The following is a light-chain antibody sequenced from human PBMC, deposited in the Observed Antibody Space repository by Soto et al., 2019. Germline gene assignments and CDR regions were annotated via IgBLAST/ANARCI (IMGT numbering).Light chain of an antibody. CDR2: DAS. Sequence: DMEVTHSPSSLASSVGDRVIITCAASQTIGTYLNWYRHKSGAAPELLIYDASTLQSGVPSRFRGGASGTDFTLTISSLQLDDFATYYCQQSYNTPLTFGQGTKVDIK. CDR3: QQSYNTPLT. CDR1: QTIGTY. J-gene: IGKJ1*01. V-gene: IGKV1-39*01.